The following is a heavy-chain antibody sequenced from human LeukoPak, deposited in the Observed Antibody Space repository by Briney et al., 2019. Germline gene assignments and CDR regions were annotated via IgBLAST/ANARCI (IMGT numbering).Heavy chain of an antibody. J-gene: IGHJ4*02. Sequence: PSETLSLTCTVSGGSISSYYWSWIRQPPGKGLEWIGYIYYSGSTNYNPSLKSRVTISVDTSKNQFSLKLSSVTAADTAVYYCARGLPLNSSSTPGFDYWGQGTLVTVSS. V-gene: IGHV4-59*12. D-gene: IGHD2-2*01. CDR3: ARGLPLNSSSTPGFDY. CDR2: IYYSGST. CDR1: GGSISSYY.